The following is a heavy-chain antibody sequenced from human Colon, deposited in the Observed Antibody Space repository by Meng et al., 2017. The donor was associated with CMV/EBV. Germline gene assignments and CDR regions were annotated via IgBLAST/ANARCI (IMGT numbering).Heavy chain of an antibody. Sequence: GESLKISCKASGYTFTTHYIHWVRQAPGQGLEWMGIIDSSGGSTTYVQKFQGRVSMTRDTSTNTLYMELTSLRSEDTAVYYCARDSGVQGPSGDFDYWGQGTLVTVSS. J-gene: IGHJ4*02. CDR3: ARDSGVQGPSGDFDY. CDR1: GYTFTTHY. CDR2: IDSSGGST. V-gene: IGHV1-46*01. D-gene: IGHD1-1*01.